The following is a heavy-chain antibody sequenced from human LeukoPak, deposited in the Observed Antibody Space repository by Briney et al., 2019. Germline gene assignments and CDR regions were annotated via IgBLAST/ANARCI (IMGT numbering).Heavy chain of an antibody. V-gene: IGHV3-9*03. CDR1: GFTFDNYA. Sequence: GGSLRLSCAASGFTFDNYAMHWVRQAPGKGLEWLSIISWNSGYICYADSVKGRFTISRDNAKNTLYLQMNSLRAEDMAVYYCARFPDSGNYLPFGHWGQGTLVTVSS. D-gene: IGHD1-26*01. CDR2: ISWNSGYI. J-gene: IGHJ4*02. CDR3: ARFPDSGNYLPFGH.